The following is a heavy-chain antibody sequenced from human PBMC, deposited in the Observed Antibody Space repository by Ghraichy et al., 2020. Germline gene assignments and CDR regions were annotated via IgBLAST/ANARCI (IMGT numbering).Heavy chain of an antibody. Sequence: GESLNISCAASGFTFSSYWMSWVRQAPGKGLEWVANIKQDGSEKYYVDSVKGRFTISRDNAKNSLYLQMNSLRAEDTAVYYCARALNPPPYYYDSSGYLWGYFDYWGQGTLVTVSS. J-gene: IGHJ4*02. CDR2: IKQDGSEK. CDR1: GFTFSSYW. CDR3: ARALNPPPYYYDSSGYLWGYFDY. D-gene: IGHD3-22*01. V-gene: IGHV3-7*01.